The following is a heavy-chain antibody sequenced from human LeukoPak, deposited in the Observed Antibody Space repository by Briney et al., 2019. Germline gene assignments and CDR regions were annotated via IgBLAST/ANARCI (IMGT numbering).Heavy chain of an antibody. CDR3: ARRRHVLRFLEWSRGGGYYFDY. CDR1: GGSISSSSYY. CDR2: IYYSGST. J-gene: IGHJ4*02. Sequence: SETLSLTCTVSGGSISSSSYYWGWIRQPPGKGLEWIGSIYYSGSTYYNPSLKSRVTISVDTSKNQFSLKLSSVTAADTAVYYCARRRHVLRFLEWSRGGGYYFDYWGQGTLVTVSS. V-gene: IGHV4-39*01. D-gene: IGHD3-3*01.